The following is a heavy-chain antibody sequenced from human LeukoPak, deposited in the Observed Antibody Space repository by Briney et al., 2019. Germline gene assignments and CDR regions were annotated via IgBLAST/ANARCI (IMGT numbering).Heavy chain of an antibody. J-gene: IGHJ4*02. V-gene: IGHV4-34*01. CDR3: ARRGEQQLVPPYYFDY. D-gene: IGHD6-13*01. CDR1: GGSFSGYC. CDR2: INHSGST. Sequence: SETLSLTCAVYGGSFSGYCWSWIRQPPGKGLEWIGEINHSGSTNYNPSLKSRVTISVDTSKNQFSLKLSSVTAADTAVYYCARRGEQQLVPPYYFDYWGQGTLVTVSS.